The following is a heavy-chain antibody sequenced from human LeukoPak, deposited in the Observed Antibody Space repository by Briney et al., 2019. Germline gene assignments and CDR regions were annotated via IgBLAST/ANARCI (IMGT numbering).Heavy chain of an antibody. CDR2: INPNSGGT. CDR1: GYTFTGYY. J-gene: IGHJ4*02. D-gene: IGHD3-22*01. CDR3: ARDHHDSSGYSIDY. V-gene: IGHV1-2*02. Sequence: ASVKVSCKASGYTFTGYYMHWVRQALGQGLEWMGWINPNSGGTNYAQKFQGRVTMTRDTSISTAYMELSRLRSDDTAVYYCARDHHDSSGYSIDYWGQGTLVTVSS.